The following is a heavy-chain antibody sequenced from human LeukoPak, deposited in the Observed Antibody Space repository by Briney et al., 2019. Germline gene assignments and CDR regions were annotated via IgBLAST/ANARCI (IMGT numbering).Heavy chain of an antibody. CDR1: GFTFRSYW. V-gene: IGHV3-7*01. CDR2: IKQDGSEK. CDR3: ARKFYSGPNWFDP. D-gene: IGHD2/OR15-2a*01. J-gene: IGHJ5*02. Sequence: GGSLRLSCAASGFTFRSYWMSWVRQAPGKGLEWVANIKQDGSEKYYVDSVKGRFTISRDNAKNSLYLQMNSLRAEDTAVYYCARKFYSGPNWFDPWGQGTLVTVSS.